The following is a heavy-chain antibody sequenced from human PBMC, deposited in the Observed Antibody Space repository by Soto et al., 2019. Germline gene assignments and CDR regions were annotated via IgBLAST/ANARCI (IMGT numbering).Heavy chain of an antibody. CDR3: ARAESSPPYYDFWSGYYFEGMDV. Sequence: SVKVSCKASGGTFSRYAISWVRQAPGQGLEWMGGIIPIFGTANYAQKFQGRVTITADESTSTAYMELSSLRSEDTAVYYCARAESSPPYYDFWSGYYFEGMDVWGQGTTVTVSS. J-gene: IGHJ6*02. V-gene: IGHV1-69*13. CDR2: IIPIFGTA. CDR1: GGTFSRYA. D-gene: IGHD3-3*01.